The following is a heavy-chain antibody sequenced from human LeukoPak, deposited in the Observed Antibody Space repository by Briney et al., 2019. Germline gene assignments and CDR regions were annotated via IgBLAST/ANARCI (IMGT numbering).Heavy chain of an antibody. CDR2: IIPIFGTA. J-gene: IGHJ5*02. CDR1: GGTFSSYA. V-gene: IGHV1-69*05. Sequence: SVKVSCKASGGTFSSYAISWVRQAPGQGLEWMGGIIPIFGTANYAQKFQGRVTITTDESTSTAYMELSSLRSEDTAVYYCARDGYSSGWGGWFDPWGQGILVTVSS. CDR3: ARDGYSSGWGGWFDP. D-gene: IGHD6-19*01.